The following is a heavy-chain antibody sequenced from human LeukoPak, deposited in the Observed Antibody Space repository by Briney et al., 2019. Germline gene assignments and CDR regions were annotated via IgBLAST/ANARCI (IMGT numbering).Heavy chain of an antibody. CDR2: IFHSGIT. D-gene: IGHD3-10*02. J-gene: IGHJ4*02. Sequence: SETLSLTCSVSGGSTSSYYWSWIRQAPGKGLEWIGYIFHSGITNYNPSLKSRVTISVDTSTNQFSLKLVSVTAADTAVYYCARTTSAYVFDYWGQGTLVTVSS. CDR3: ARTTSAYVFDY. V-gene: IGHV4-59*01. CDR1: GGSTSSYY.